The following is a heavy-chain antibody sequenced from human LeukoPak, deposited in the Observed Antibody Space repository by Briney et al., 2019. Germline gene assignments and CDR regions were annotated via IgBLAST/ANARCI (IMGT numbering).Heavy chain of an antibody. D-gene: IGHD4-17*01. Sequence: SETLSLTCAVYGGSFSGYYWNWIRQPPGKGLEWIGEISHSGSTNYHPSLKSRVTISVDTSKNQFSLKLSSVTAADTAVYYCARRLWHDYGGYFVQGPNNWFDPWGQGTLVTVSS. CDR3: ARRLWHDYGGYFVQGPNNWFDP. V-gene: IGHV4-34*01. CDR2: ISHSGST. CDR1: GGSFSGYY. J-gene: IGHJ5*02.